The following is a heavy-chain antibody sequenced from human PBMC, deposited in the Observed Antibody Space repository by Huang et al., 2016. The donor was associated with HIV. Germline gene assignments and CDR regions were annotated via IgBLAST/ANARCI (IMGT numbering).Heavy chain of an antibody. J-gene: IGHJ5*02. V-gene: IGHV4-34*01. CDR2: ITQSGRT. CDR1: GDSLSGFF. Sequence: QVRLDQWGAGLLKPSETLTLTCAVYGDSLSGFFWSWIRQSPGRGLEWIGEITQSGRTNYNPSLKSRVTIAIDTSKKQLSLKLKSVTADDTSTYYCARGRGTSWSFFDTWGQGSFVTVSS. D-gene: IGHD2-2*01. CDR3: ARGRGTSWSFFDT.